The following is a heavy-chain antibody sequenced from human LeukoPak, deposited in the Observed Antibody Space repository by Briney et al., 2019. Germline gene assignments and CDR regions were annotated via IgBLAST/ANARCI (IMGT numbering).Heavy chain of an antibody. CDR1: GFSFDSYW. V-gene: IGHV3-7*03. J-gene: IGHJ5*02. CDR2: INHDATEK. CDR3: ANSIDSSGWYGWFDP. D-gene: IGHD6-19*01. Sequence: GGSLRLSCVASGFSFDSYWMNWVRQAPGRGLEWVANINHDATEKYYVDSVKGRFTISRDNPKNTLYLQMNSLRAEDTAVYYCANSIDSSGWYGWFDPWGQGTLVTVSS.